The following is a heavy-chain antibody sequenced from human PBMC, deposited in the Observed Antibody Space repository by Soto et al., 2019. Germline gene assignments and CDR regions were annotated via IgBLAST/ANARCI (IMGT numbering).Heavy chain of an antibody. D-gene: IGHD2-15*01. CDR2: IYDSGIT. J-gene: IGHJ5*02. CDR3: ARGAAFWFDP. CDR1: GASLGSYY. Sequence: SETLSLTCSVSGASLGSYYWGWIRQPPGNGLEWIAYIYDSGITMYNPSLKSRVTISVDTSKNQFSLNLTSVTAADTAVYHCARGAAFWFDPWGQGTLVTVSS. V-gene: IGHV4-59*01.